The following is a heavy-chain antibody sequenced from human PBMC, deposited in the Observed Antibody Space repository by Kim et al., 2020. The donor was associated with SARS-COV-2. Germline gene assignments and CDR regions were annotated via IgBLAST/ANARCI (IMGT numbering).Heavy chain of an antibody. CDR2: IRSKAYGGTT. Sequence: GGSLRLSCTASGFTFGDYAMSWFRQAPGKGLEWVGFIRSKAYGGTTEYAASVKGRFTISRDDSKSIAYLQMNSLKTEDTAVYYCTSRGYAARPLFDYWGQGTLVTVSS. J-gene: IGHJ4*02. V-gene: IGHV3-49*03. CDR3: TSRGYAARPLFDY. D-gene: IGHD6-6*01. CDR1: GFTFGDYA.